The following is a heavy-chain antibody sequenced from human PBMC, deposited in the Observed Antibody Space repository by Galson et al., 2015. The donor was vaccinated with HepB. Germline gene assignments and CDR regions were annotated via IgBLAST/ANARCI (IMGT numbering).Heavy chain of an antibody. D-gene: IGHD2-2*01. CDR2: ISGTSTYI. CDR1: GFTFSSYS. CDR3: ARGHGTGSTQSFDN. J-gene: IGHJ4*02. V-gene: IGHV3-21*06. Sequence: SLRLSCAASGFTFSSYSMNWVRQAPGKGLEWVSSISGTSTYIYSANSVEGRFTISRDNAKNSLYLQMTSLRAEDTAVYYCARGHGTGSTQSFDNWGQGSLVTVSS.